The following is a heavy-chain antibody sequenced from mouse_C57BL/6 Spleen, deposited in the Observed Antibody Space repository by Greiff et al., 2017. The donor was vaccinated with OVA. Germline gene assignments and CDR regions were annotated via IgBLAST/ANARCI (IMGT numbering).Heavy chain of an antibody. V-gene: IGHV1-42*01. J-gene: IGHJ3*01. CDR3: ARSYDLRLGFAD. D-gene: IGHD2-3*01. Sequence: EVKVVESGPELVKPGASVKISCKASGYSFTGYYMNWVKQSPEKSLEWIGEINPSTGGTTYNQKFKAKATLTVDKSSSTAYMQLKSLTSEDSAVYYCARSYDLRLGFADWGQGTLVTVSA. CDR1: GYSFTGYY. CDR2: INPSTGGT.